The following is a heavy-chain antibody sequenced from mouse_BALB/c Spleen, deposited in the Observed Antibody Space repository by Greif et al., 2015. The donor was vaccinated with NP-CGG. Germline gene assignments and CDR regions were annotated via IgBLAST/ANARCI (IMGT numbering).Heavy chain of an antibody. D-gene: IGHD2-3*01. Sequence: QVQLQQSGAELVRPGTPVKISCKASGYTFTNYWLGWVKQRPGHGLEWIGDIYPGGGYTNYNEKFKGKATLTADTSSSTAYMQLSSLTSEDSAVYFCARSGDGYYGGFAYWGQGTLVTVSA. CDR2: IYPGGGYT. J-gene: IGHJ3*01. V-gene: IGHV1-63*02. CDR3: ARSGDGYYGGFAY. CDR1: GYTFTNYW.